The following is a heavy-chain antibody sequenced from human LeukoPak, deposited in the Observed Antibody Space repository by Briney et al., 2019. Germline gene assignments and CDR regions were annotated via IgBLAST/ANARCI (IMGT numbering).Heavy chain of an antibody. Sequence: GGSLGLSCAASGFTFSNAWMSWVRQAPGKGLEWVGRIQSKTDATVYAAPAKGRFTLSRDDSKSMLYLQMNSLKSEDTAVYYCTRERDGGPENWGQGTLVTVSS. D-gene: IGHD4-23*01. J-gene: IGHJ4*02. CDR1: GFTFSNAW. CDR2: IQSKTDAT. V-gene: IGHV3-15*01. CDR3: TRERDGGPEN.